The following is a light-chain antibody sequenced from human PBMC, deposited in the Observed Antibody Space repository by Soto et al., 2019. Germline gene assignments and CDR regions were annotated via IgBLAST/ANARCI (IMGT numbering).Light chain of an antibody. CDR2: EVS. V-gene: IGLV2-14*01. CDR3: SSYTSSTTLYV. J-gene: IGLJ1*01. Sequence: QSSLTHPASLSGSPGQSITISCTGTSSDVGGYNYVSWYQQHPGKAPKLMIYEVSHRPSGVSNRFSGSKSGNTASLTISGLQAEDEADYYCSSYTSSTTLYVFGTGTKVTVL. CDR1: SSDVGGYNY.